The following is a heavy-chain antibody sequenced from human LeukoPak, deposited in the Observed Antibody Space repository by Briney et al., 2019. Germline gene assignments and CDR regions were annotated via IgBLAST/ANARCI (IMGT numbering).Heavy chain of an antibody. Sequence: GGSLRLSCAASGFTFSNYAFHWVRQAPGQGLEWVAVISYDGSNKYYADSVKGRFTISRDSSKNTLYLQMNSLRAEDTAVYYCARDSGSGNYPLHYWGPGTLVTVSS. CDR2: ISYDGSNK. V-gene: IGHV3-30-3*01. J-gene: IGHJ4*02. CDR3: ARDSGSGNYPLHY. CDR1: GFTFSNYA. D-gene: IGHD3-10*01.